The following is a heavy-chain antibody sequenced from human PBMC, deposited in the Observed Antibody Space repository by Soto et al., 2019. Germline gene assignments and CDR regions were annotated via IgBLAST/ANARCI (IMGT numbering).Heavy chain of an antibody. V-gene: IGHV1-69*13. CDR2: IIPIFGTA. J-gene: IGHJ6*02. D-gene: IGHD2-2*02. CDR1: GGTFSSYA. CDR3: AREDCASCYTEYYYYGMDV. Sequence: ASVKVSCKASGGTFSSYAISWVRQAPGQGLEWMGGIIPIFGTANYAQKFQGRVTITADESTSTAYMELSSLRSEDTAVYYCAREDCASCYTEYYYYGMDVWGQGTTVTVSS.